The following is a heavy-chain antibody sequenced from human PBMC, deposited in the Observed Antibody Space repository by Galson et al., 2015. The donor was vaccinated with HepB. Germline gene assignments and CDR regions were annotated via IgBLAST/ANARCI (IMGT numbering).Heavy chain of an antibody. CDR1: GYSFTTYW. V-gene: IGHV5-10-1*01. D-gene: IGHD6-19*01. J-gene: IGHJ6*02. CDR3: ARRKPSNGWDYSPMDV. CDR2: IDPSDSYA. Sequence: QSGAEVKKPGESLRISCKVSGYSFTTYWISWVRQMPGKGLEWMGRIDPSDSYANYSPSFQGHVSTSTDKSISTAYLQWTSLKALDTAVYYCARRKPSNGWDYSPMDVWGQGTTVTVS.